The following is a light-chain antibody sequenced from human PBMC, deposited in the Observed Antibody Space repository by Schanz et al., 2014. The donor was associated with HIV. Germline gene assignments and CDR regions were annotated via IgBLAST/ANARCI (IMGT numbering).Light chain of an antibody. CDR2: GAS. J-gene: IGKJ2*01. CDR1: QSVSSH. CDR3: QQFVGSVYT. Sequence: EIVLTQSPAILSLSPGDRATLSCRASQSVSSHLAWYQQKPGQAPRLLIYGASTRATGIADRFSGSGSGTDFTLTISRLEPEDFAVYYCQQFVGSVYTFGQGTKLEIK. V-gene: IGKV3-20*01.